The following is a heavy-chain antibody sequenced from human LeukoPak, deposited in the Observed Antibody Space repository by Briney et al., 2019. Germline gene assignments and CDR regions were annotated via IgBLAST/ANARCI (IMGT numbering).Heavy chain of an antibody. Sequence: NPSETLSLTCAVYGGSFSGSYWSWIRQPPGKRLEWIGEINHSGSTNYDSSLESRVTISVDTSKNQFSLKLSSVTVPDTAVYYWVREVYRKGYGDYGGFDPWGQGTLVTVSS. J-gene: IGHJ5*02. V-gene: IGHV4-34*01. CDR1: GGSFSGSY. CDR2: INHSGST. CDR3: VREVYRKGYGDYGGFDP. D-gene: IGHD4-17*01.